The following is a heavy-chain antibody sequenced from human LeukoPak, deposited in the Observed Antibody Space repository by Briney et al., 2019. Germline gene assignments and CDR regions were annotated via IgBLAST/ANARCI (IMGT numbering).Heavy chain of an antibody. J-gene: IGHJ4*02. D-gene: IGHD3-22*01. CDR1: GGTFSSYA. V-gene: IGHV1-69*06. Sequence: VASVKVSCKASGGTFSSYAISWVRQAPGQGLEWMGRIIPIFGTANYAQKFQGRVTITADKSTSTAYMELSSLRSEDTVVYYCAIAYYYDSSGYYPMVDYWGQGTLVTVSS. CDR3: AIAYYYDSSGYYPMVDY. CDR2: IIPIFGTA.